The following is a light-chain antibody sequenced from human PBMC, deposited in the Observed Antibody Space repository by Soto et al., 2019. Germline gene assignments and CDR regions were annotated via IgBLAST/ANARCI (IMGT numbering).Light chain of an antibody. Sequence: QSVLTQPPSVSGAPGQRVTISCTGSSSNIGAGYDVHWYQHLPGTAPKLLIYANNNRPSGVPDRFSGSKSGTSAFLAITGLQAEDEADYSCQSYDSSLSADVFATGTKVTVL. J-gene: IGLJ1*01. CDR2: ANN. V-gene: IGLV1-40*01. CDR1: SSNIGAGYD. CDR3: QSYDSSLSADV.